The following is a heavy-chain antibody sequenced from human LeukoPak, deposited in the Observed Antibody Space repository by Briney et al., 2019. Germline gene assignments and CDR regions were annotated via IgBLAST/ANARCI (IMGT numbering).Heavy chain of an antibody. CDR3: AREAGEAFDI. J-gene: IGHJ3*02. Sequence: GESLRLSCAASGFTFSTYTLNWARQAPGKGLEWVSCVSSSSTSIYYADSVKGRFTISRDNAKNSVYLQMNSLRAEDTAVYYCAREAGEAFDIWGQGTMVTVSS. CDR1: GFTFSTYT. CDR2: VSSSSTSI. V-gene: IGHV3-21*01. D-gene: IGHD3-10*01.